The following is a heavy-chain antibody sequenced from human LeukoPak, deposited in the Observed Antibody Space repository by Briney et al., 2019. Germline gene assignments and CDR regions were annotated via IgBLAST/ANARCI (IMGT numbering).Heavy chain of an antibody. J-gene: IGHJ4*02. Sequence: GGSLRLSCAASGFTFSSYAMHWVRQAPGKGLEWVGRIKSKTDGETTDYGAPVKGRFTISRDDSKNTLYLQMNSLKTEDTAVYYCTTDYLGRDWGQGTLVTVSS. CDR3: TTDYLGRD. D-gene: IGHD2/OR15-2a*01. V-gene: IGHV3-15*01. CDR2: IKSKTDGETT. CDR1: GFTFSSYA.